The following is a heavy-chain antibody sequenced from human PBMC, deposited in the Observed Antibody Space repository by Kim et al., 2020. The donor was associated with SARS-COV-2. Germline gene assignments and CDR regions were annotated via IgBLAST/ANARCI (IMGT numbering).Heavy chain of an antibody. Sequence: GGSLRLSCVASGFSLDSYTVHWVRQAPGKGLEWVALISYDGSSEDYADSVKGRFTISRDKSQSTVYVQMNRLRPEDTAAYHCARSSTHYDSLSGLGEIRDDALDIWGQGTMVIVSS. J-gene: IGHJ3*02. CDR3: ARSSTHYDSLSGLGEIRDDALDI. D-gene: IGHD3-3*01. CDR2: ISYDGSSE. CDR1: GFSLDSYT. V-gene: IGHV3-30*04.